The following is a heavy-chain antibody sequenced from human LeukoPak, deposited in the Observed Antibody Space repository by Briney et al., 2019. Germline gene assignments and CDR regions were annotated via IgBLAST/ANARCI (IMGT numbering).Heavy chain of an antibody. CDR3: AKRPDVYSYGMDV. D-gene: IGHD2-2*01. CDR1: GLPFRIYV. Sequence: GGSLSLPYGSCGLPFRIYVMLGVRDPPGKALVWVAVISYDGSNQYYADSVKGRFTISRDNSKNTLYLQMDSLRPEDTAVYYCAKRPDVYSYGMDVWGQGTTVTVSS. J-gene: IGHJ6*02. CDR2: ISYDGSNQ. V-gene: IGHV3-30-3*01.